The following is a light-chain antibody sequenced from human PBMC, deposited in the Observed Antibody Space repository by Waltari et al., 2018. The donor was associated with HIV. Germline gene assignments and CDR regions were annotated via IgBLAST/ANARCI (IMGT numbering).Light chain of an antibody. Sequence: QYALTQPASVSGSPGQSITIFCTGTSSDVGGYDFVSWYQQHPGKAPKLMFYEVIYRPSGVSNRFSGSKSGNTASLTISGLQAEDEADYYCSSYTSSSTRVFGTGTKVTVL. CDR2: EVI. J-gene: IGLJ1*01. CDR1: SSDVGGYDF. V-gene: IGLV2-14*01. CDR3: SSYTSSSTRV.